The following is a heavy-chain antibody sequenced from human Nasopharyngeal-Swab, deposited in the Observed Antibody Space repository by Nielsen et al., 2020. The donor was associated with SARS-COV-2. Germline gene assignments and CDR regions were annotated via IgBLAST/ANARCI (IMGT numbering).Heavy chain of an antibody. J-gene: IGHJ2*01. CDR1: GFTVSSNY. V-gene: IGHV3-53*01. D-gene: IGHD6-13*01. CDR3: ARDPLSSWQAIGNWYFDL. Sequence: GESLKISCAASGFTVSSNYMSWVRQAPGKGLEWVSVIYSGGSTYYADSLKGRFTISRDNAKNSLYLQLNSLRAEDTAVYYCARDPLSSWQAIGNWYFDLWGRGTLVTVSS. CDR2: IYSGGST.